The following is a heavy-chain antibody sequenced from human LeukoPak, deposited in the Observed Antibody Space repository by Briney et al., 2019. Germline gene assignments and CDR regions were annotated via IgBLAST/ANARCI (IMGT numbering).Heavy chain of an antibody. D-gene: IGHD3-16*01. CDR1: GITVSNNY. Sequence: GGSLRLSCAASGITVSNNYMSWVRQAPGKGLDWISVMYVGGRTFYADSVQGRFTISRDNSKNTLYLQMNSLRVEDTAVYYCAREGHLGKYFDLWGRGTQVTVSS. CDR2: MYVGGRT. J-gene: IGHJ2*01. CDR3: AREGHLGKYFDL. V-gene: IGHV3-53*01.